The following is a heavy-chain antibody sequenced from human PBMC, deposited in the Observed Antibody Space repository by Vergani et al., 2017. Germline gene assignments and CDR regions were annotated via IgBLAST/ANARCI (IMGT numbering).Heavy chain of an antibody. CDR2: IKSKTDGGTT. CDR1: GFTFSSYS. D-gene: IGHD3-22*01. V-gene: IGHV3-15*01. Sequence: EVQLVESGGGLVKPGGSLRLSCAASGFTFSSYSMNWVRQAPGKGLEWVGRIKSKTDGGTTDYAAPVKGRFTISRDDSKNTLYLQMNSLKTEDTAVYYCTTDRRKLITPIDYWGQGTLVTVSS. CDR3: TTDRRKLITPIDY. J-gene: IGHJ4*02.